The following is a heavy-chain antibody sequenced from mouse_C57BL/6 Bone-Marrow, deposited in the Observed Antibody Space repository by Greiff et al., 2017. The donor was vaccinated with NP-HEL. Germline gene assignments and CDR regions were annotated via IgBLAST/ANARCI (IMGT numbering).Heavy chain of an antibody. CDR3: ARSNYYGSEVAH. J-gene: IGHJ3*01. D-gene: IGHD1-1*01. V-gene: IGHV1-69*01. CDR2: IDPSDSYT. CDR1: GYTFTSYW. Sequence: QVQLQQPGAELVMPGASVKLSCKASGYTFTSYWMHWVKQRPGQGLEWIGEIDPSDSYTNYNQKFKGKSTLTVDKSSSTAYMQLSSLTSEDSAVYYCARSNYYGSEVAHWGQGTLVTVSA.